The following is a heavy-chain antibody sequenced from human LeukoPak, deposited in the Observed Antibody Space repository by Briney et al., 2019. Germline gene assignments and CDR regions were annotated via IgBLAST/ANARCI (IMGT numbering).Heavy chain of an antibody. CDR2: IYYSGST. Sequence: SETLSLTCTVSGGSISSSSYYWGWIRQPPGKGLEWIGSIYYSGSTYYNPSLKSRVTISVDTSKNQFSLKLSSVTAADTAVYYCARPRQRPDYYYDSSGYFNWFDPWGQGTLVTVSS. J-gene: IGHJ5*02. CDR3: ARPRQRPDYYYDSSGYFNWFDP. CDR1: GGSISSSSYY. D-gene: IGHD3-22*01. V-gene: IGHV4-39*01.